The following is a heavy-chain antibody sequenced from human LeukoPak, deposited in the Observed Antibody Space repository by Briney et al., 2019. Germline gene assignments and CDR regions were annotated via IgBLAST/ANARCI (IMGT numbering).Heavy chain of an antibody. CDR1: GGSISSYY. D-gene: IGHD2-2*01. Sequence: SETLSLTCTVSGGSISSYYWSWIRQPPGKGLEWIGYIYYSGSTNYNPSLKSRVTISVDTSKNQFSLKLSSVTAADTAVYYCARGGCSTSCYFDYWGQGTLVTVSS. V-gene: IGHV4-59*01. CDR2: IYYSGST. J-gene: IGHJ4*02. CDR3: ARGGCSTSCYFDY.